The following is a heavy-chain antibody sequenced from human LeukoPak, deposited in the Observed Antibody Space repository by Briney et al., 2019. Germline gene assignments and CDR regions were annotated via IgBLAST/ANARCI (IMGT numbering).Heavy chain of an antibody. Sequence: SETLSLTCTVSGGSINSRIYYWGWIRQPPGKGLEWIGSIYHSGSTYYNPSLKSRVTISVDRSKNQFSLKLSSVTAADTAVYYCARYSYGVGFDGYYFDYWGQGTLVTVSS. CDR2: IYHSGST. CDR3: ARYSYGVGFDGYYFDY. CDR1: GGSINSRIYY. D-gene: IGHD5-18*01. V-gene: IGHV4-39*07. J-gene: IGHJ4*02.